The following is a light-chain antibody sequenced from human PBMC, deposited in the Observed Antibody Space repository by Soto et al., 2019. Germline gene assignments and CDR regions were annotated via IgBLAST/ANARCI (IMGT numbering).Light chain of an antibody. CDR3: QQYGSSPLT. CDR2: GAS. J-gene: IGKJ4*01. CDR1: QTVRSNE. V-gene: IGKV3-20*01. Sequence: EIVWTQSPGTLSLSPGERATLSCRASQTVRSNELAWYQQKPGQAPRLLIYGASSRATAIPDRVSGSGSGTDFTLTISRLELDDFAVYYCQQYGSSPLTCGGGTKVEFK.